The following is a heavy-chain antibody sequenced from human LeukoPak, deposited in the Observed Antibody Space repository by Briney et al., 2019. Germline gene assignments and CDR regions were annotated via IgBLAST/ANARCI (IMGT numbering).Heavy chain of an antibody. V-gene: IGHV3-23*01. CDR3: AKDDAPARWLRSPQLLDH. CDR1: GFTFSSYG. CDR2: ISGNGDDT. D-gene: IGHD5-12*01. J-gene: IGHJ4*02. Sequence: PGRALRLSCAVSGFTFSSYGMTWVRQAPGKGLEWVSTISGNGDDTYYADSVEGRFTISRDNSENTLYLQMNSLRAEDTAIYFCAKDDAPARWLRSPQLLDHWGQGTLVTVSS.